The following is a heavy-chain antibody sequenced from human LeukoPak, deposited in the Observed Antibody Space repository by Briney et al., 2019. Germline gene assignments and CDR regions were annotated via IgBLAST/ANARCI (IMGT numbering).Heavy chain of an antibody. V-gene: IGHV3-20*04. CDR3: AKNRDIVATIPQYYFDY. D-gene: IGHD5-12*01. Sequence: GGSLRLSCAASGFTFDDYGMSWVRQAPGKGLEWVSGINWNGGSTGYADSVKGRFTISRDNSKNTLYLQMNSLRAEDTAVYYCAKNRDIVATIPQYYFDYWGQGTLVTVSS. CDR2: INWNGGST. CDR1: GFTFDDYG. J-gene: IGHJ4*02.